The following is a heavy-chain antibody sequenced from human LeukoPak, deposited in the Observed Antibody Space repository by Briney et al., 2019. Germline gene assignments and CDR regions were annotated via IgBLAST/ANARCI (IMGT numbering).Heavy chain of an antibody. J-gene: IGHJ6*03. CDR3: AVSFYYYYMDV. D-gene: IGHD1-7*01. Sequence: PSETLSLTCAVYGGSFSGYYWSWIRQPPGKGLEWVSYISGSGSTIYYADSVKGRFTISRDNAKNSLYLQMNSLRAEDTAVYYCAVSFYYYYMDVWGKGTTVTVSS. CDR1: GGSFSGYY. V-gene: IGHV3-11*01. CDR2: ISGSGSTI.